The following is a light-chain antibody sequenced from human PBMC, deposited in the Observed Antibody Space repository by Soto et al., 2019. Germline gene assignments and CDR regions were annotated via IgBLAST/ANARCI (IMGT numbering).Light chain of an antibody. CDR3: QQYNTYWT. V-gene: IGKV1-5*03. CDR2: KAS. CDR1: QSIGSW. J-gene: IGKJ1*01. Sequence: DIPMTQSPSTLSASVGDRVTISCRASQSIGSWLAWYQQKPGKAPKLLIYKASSLESGVPLRFSGSGSGTEFTLTISSLQPDDFATYYCQQYNTYWTFGQGTKVEIK.